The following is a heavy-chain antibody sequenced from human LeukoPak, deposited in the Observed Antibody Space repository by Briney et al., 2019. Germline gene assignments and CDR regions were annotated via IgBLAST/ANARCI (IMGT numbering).Heavy chain of an antibody. V-gene: IGHV4-34*01. Sequence: SETLSLTCAVSGGSLSGFFWSWIRQPPGKGLEWIGEVNHGGASNYKPSLKSRVTISVDTSRTQLSLMLTSVTAADTALYYCARGGRNKYTSGDFAYWGQGILVTVSS. CDR1: GGSLSGFF. CDR3: ARGGRNKYTSGDFAY. CDR2: VNHGGAS. D-gene: IGHD3-3*01. J-gene: IGHJ4*02.